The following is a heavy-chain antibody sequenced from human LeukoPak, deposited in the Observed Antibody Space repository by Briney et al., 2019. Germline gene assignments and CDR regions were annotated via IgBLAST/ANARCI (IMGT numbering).Heavy chain of an antibody. CDR3: ARGLLWFGELVPFDY. Sequence: ASVKVSCKASGYTFTGYYMHWVRQAPGQGLEWMGWINPNSGGTNYAQKFQGRVTMTRDTSISTAYMELSRLRSDDTAVYYCARGLLWFGELVPFDYWGQGTLVTVSS. CDR1: GYTFTGYY. V-gene: IGHV1-2*02. J-gene: IGHJ4*02. D-gene: IGHD3-10*01. CDR2: INPNSGGT.